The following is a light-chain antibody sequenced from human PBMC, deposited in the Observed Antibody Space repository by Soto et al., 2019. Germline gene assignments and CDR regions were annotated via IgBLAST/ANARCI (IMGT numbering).Light chain of an antibody. CDR1: QSVSSSY. V-gene: IGKV3-20*01. CDR3: QQYGSSPPGLT. Sequence: EIVLPQSPGTLSLSPGERATLSCRASQSVSSSYLAWYQQKPGQAPRLLIYGASSRATGIPDRFSGSGSGTDFTLTISRLEPEDFAVYYCQQYGSSPPGLTFGGGTKVDI. CDR2: GAS. J-gene: IGKJ4*01.